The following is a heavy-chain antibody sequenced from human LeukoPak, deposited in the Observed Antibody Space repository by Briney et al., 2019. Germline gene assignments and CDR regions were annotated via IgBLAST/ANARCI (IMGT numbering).Heavy chain of an antibody. CDR2: ISSSSSYI. CDR1: GFTFSSYS. CDR3: ARDPRVYYDSSGFDY. V-gene: IGHV3-21*04. D-gene: IGHD3-22*01. Sequence: GGSLRLSCAASGFTFSSYSVNWVRQAPGKGLEWVSSISSSSSYIYYADSVKGRFTISRDNAKNSLYLQMNSLRAEDTAVYYCARDPRVYYDSSGFDYWGQGTLVTVSS. J-gene: IGHJ4*02.